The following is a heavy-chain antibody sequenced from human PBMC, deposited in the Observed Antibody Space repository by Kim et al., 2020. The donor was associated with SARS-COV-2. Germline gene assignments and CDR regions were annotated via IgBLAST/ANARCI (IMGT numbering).Heavy chain of an antibody. J-gene: IGHJ6*03. CDR3: AKDGVGPYLRYYYYMDV. Sequence: VKGRITISRDNSKNTLYLQMNSLRAEDTAVYYCAKDGVGPYLRYYYYMDVWGKGTTVTVSS. D-gene: IGHD1-26*01. V-gene: IGHV3-23*01.